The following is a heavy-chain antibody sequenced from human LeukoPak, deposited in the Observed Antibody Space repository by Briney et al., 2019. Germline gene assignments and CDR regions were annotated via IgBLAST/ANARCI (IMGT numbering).Heavy chain of an antibody. CDR3: ARVSVAVAGAH. V-gene: IGHV3-74*01. CDR2: INSDGSST. Sequence: GGSLRLSXAASGFTFSSYWMHWVRQAPGKGLVWVPRINSDGSSTSYADSVKGRFTISRDNAKNTLYLQMNSLRAEDTAVYYCARVSVAVAGAHWGQGTLVTVSS. CDR1: GFTFSSYW. J-gene: IGHJ4*02. D-gene: IGHD6-19*01.